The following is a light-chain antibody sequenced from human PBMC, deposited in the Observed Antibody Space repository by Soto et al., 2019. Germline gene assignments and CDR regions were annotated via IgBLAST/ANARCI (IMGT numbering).Light chain of an antibody. J-gene: IGLJ1*01. CDR2: DVS. V-gene: IGLV2-14*03. CDR1: SSDVGGYNY. Sequence: QSVLTQPASVSGSPGQSITISCTGTSSDVGGYNYVSWYQHHPGKAPKLMIYDVSNRPSGVSNRFSGSKSGNTASLTISGLQAEDEADYYCSSYTTSSPYVFATGTKVTVL. CDR3: SSYTTSSPYV.